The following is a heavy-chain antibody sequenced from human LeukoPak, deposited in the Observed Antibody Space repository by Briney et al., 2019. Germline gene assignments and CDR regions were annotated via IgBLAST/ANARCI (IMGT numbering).Heavy chain of an antibody. CDR1: GFTFSSYG. Sequence: PGGSLRLSCAASGFTFSSYGMHWVRQAPGKGLEWVAVISYDGSNKYYADSVKGRFTISRDNAKNSLYLQMNSLRAEDTAVYYCARYQLVNWFDPWGQGTLVTVSS. CDR2: ISYDGSNK. J-gene: IGHJ5*02. CDR3: ARYQLVNWFDP. D-gene: IGHD2-2*01. V-gene: IGHV3-30*03.